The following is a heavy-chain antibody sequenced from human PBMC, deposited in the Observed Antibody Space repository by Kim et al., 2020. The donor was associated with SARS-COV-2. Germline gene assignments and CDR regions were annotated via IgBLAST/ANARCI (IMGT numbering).Heavy chain of an antibody. J-gene: IGHJ4*02. D-gene: IGHD5-12*01. V-gene: IGHV1-18*01. CDR3: ARGLAVEMATHLDY. Sequence: AQKLQGRVTMTTDTSTSTAYMELRSLRSDDTAVYYCARGLAVEMATHLDYWGQGTLVTVSS.